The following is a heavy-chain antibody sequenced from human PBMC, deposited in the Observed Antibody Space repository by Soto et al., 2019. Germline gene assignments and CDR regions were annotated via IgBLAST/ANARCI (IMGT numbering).Heavy chain of an antibody. J-gene: IGHJ5*02. CDR1: GYNFASYW. D-gene: IGHD6-6*01. V-gene: IGHV5-51*01. Sequence: GESLKISCKGSGYNFASYWIGWVRQMPGKGLGWVGIIHPGDSDTRYSPSFRGQVTISADKSTSRAYLQWSSLEASDTAIYYCARLLAEYSASVGPWGQGTMVTVSS. CDR3: ARLLAEYSASVGP. CDR2: IHPGDSDT.